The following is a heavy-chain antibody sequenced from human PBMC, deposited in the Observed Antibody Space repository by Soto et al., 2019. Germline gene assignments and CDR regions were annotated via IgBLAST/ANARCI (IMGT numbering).Heavy chain of an antibody. Sequence: QVQLVESGGGVDQPGRSLRLSSAASGFTFSSYAMNWVRQAPGKGLEWGECISYDGSNKYYADSVKGRFTISRDNSKNTLYLQMNSLRAEDTAVYYCARDHVVVAATFRASYYGMDVWGQGTTVTVSS. V-gene: IGHV3-30-3*01. J-gene: IGHJ6*02. CDR1: GFTFSSYA. D-gene: IGHD2-15*01. CDR2: ISYDGSNK. CDR3: ARDHVVVAATFRASYYGMDV.